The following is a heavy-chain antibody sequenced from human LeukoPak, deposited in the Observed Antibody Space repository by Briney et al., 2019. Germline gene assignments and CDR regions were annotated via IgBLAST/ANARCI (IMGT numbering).Heavy chain of an antibody. CDR3: AAIVVVNEPDYFDY. CDR1: GYTFTGYY. J-gene: IGHJ4*02. D-gene: IGHD3-22*01. Sequence: ASVKASCKASGYTFTGYYMHWVRQAPGQGLEWMGIINPSGGSTSYAQKFQGRVTMTRDTSTSTVYMELSSLRSEDTAVYYCAAIVVVNEPDYFDYWGQGTLVTVSS. V-gene: IGHV1-46*01. CDR2: INPSGGST.